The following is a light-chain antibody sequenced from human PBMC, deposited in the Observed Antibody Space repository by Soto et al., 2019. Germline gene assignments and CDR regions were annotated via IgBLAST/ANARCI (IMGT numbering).Light chain of an antibody. J-gene: IGKJ5*01. V-gene: IGKV1-17*01. CDR3: LQHNSYPFT. Sequence: DIQMTQSPSSLSASEGDRVIITCRASQPISTYLNWFQQKPGKAPKLLIYAASTLQSGVPSRFSGSGSGTEFTLAISSLQPEDFATYYCLQHNSYPFTFGQGTRLEIK. CDR2: AAS. CDR1: QPISTY.